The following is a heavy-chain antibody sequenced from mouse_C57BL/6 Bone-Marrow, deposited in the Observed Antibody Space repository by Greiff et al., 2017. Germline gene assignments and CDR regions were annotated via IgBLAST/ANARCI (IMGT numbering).Heavy chain of an antibody. CDR3: ARVTTVARWFAY. V-gene: IGHV1-59*01. Sequence: QVQLQQPGAELVRPGTSVKLSCKASGYTFTSYWMHWVKQRPGQGLEWIGVIDPSDSYTNYNQKFKGKATLTVDTSSSTAYMQLSSLTSEDSAVYYCARVTTVARWFAYWGQGTLVTVSA. CDR1: GYTFTSYW. D-gene: IGHD1-1*01. J-gene: IGHJ3*01. CDR2: IDPSDSYT.